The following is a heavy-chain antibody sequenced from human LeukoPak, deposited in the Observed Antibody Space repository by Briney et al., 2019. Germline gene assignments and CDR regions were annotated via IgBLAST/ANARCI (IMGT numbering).Heavy chain of an antibody. CDR3: ARGGVGYSYGRNWIDP. V-gene: IGHV4-38-2*02. CDR1: GYSISSGYY. Sequence: PSETLSLTCTVSGYSISSGYYWGWIRQPPGKGLEWIGSIYHSGSTYYNPSLKSRVTISVDTSKNQFSLKLSSVTAADTAVYYCARGGVGYSYGRNWIDPWGQGTLVTVSS. D-gene: IGHD5-18*01. CDR2: IYHSGST. J-gene: IGHJ5*02.